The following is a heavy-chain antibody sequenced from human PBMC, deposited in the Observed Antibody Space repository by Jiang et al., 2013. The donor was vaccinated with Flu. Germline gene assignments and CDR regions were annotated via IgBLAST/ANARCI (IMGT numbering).Heavy chain of an antibody. CDR1: G. CDR2: SALTMVT. J-gene: IGHJ4*02. Sequence: GISWVRQAPGKGLXGWDGSALTMVTQNYAQKLQGRVTMTTDTSTSTAYMELRSLRSDDTAVYYCARSDYWGQGTLVTVSS. V-gene: IGHV1-18*01. CDR3: ARSDY.